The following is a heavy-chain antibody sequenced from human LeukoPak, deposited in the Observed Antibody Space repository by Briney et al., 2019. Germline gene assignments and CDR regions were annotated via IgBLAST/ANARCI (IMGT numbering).Heavy chain of an antibody. CDR3: AKARIEALGTGAFDV. J-gene: IGHJ3*01. V-gene: IGHV3-23*01. CDR2: FSATDGSA. CDR1: GFTFSIYA. D-gene: IGHD6-13*01. Sequence: GGSLRPSCAASGFTFSIYAMTWVRRAPGKGLEWVAAFSATDGSAQYAESVKGRFTISRDNSKNTLYLQMNRMRAEDTAVYYCAKARIEALGTGAFDVWGQGTMVTVSS.